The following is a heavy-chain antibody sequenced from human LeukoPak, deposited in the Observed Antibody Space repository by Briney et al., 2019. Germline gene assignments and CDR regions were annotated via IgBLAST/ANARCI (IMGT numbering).Heavy chain of an antibody. CDR3: TTDTDTDMVNDY. Sequence: GGSLRLSCAASGFTFSNAWMSWVRQAPGKGLEWVGRIKSKTDGGTTDYAAPVKGRFTISRDDSKNTLYMQMNSLKTEDTAVYYCTTDTDTDMVNDYWGQGTLVTVSS. V-gene: IGHV3-15*01. CDR1: GFTFSNAW. D-gene: IGHD5-18*01. CDR2: IKSKTDGGTT. J-gene: IGHJ4*02.